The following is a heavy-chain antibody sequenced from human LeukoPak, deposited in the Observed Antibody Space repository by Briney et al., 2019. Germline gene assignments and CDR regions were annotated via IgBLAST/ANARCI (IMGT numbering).Heavy chain of an antibody. Sequence: SETLSLTCTVSGGSISSSSYYWGWIRQPPGKGLEWIGSIYYSGSTYYNPSLKSRVTISVDTSKNQFSLKLSSVTAADTAVYYCARDIGGPLYHPDPWGQGTLVTVSS. CDR2: IYYSGST. V-gene: IGHV4-39*07. D-gene: IGHD3-3*01. J-gene: IGHJ5*02. CDR1: GGSISSSSYY. CDR3: ARDIGGPLYHPDP.